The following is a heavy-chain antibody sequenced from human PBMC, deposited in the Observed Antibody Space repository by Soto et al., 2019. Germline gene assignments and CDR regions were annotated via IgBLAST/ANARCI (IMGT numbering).Heavy chain of an antibody. CDR3: ARHRSGWGADAYDI. V-gene: IGHV1-18*04. J-gene: IGHJ3*02. D-gene: IGHD6-19*01. CDR1: GYTFSNYG. Sequence: QVQLVQSGAEVKRPGASVKVSCKASGYTFSNYGISWVRQAPGKRLEWMGWISTYNGKTNYVQNFQGRVTMTTDTPTSTANMELRSLIADVTALYFCARHRSGWGADAYDIWGPGTMVIVSS. CDR2: ISTYNGKT.